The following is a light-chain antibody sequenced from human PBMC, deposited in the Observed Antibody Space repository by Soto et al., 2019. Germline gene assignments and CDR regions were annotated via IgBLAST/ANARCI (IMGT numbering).Light chain of an antibody. CDR3: HSYDVSQRGPA. CDR2: DNS. J-gene: IGLJ2*01. CDR1: RSNIGAGYD. Sequence: QSVLTQPPSLSGAPGQRVTISCTGSRSNIGAGYDVHWYQHLPGTAPKVLIFDNSNRPSGVPDRFSGSKSGTSASLAITGLQAEDEAVYYCHSYDVSQRGPAFGGGTQLTVL. V-gene: IGLV1-40*01.